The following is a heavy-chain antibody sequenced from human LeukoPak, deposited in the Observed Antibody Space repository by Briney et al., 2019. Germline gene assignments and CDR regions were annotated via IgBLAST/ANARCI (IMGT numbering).Heavy chain of an antibody. D-gene: IGHD3-10*01. J-gene: IGHJ3*02. CDR3: AKGGIWFGEFNAFDI. Sequence: GGTLRLSCAASGFTFSSYGMSWVRQAPGKGLEWVSAISGSGGSTYYADSVKGRFTISRDNSKNTLYLQMNSLRAEDTAVYYCAKGGIWFGEFNAFDIWGQGTMVTVSS. V-gene: IGHV3-23*01. CDR2: ISGSGGST. CDR1: GFTFSSYG.